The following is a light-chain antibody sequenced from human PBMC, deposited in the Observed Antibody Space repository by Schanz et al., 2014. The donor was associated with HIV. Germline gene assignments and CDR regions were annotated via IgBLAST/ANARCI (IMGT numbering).Light chain of an antibody. J-gene: IGLJ1*01. Sequence: QAVVTQESSLTVSPGGTVTLTCGSSTGAVTSGHYAYWFQQKPGQAPRTLIYDTSNKHSWTPARFSASLLGGNAALTLSGAQPEDEADYYCLLSYNGGGVFGTGTKLTVL. V-gene: IGLV7-46*01. CDR1: TGAVTSGHY. CDR2: DTS. CDR3: LLSYNGGGV.